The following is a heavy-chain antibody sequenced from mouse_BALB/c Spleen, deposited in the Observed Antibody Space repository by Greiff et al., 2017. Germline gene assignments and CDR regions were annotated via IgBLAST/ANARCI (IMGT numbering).Heavy chain of an antibody. Sequence: VKLMESGPGLVAPSQSLSITCTVSGFSLTGYGVNWVRQPPGKGLEWLGMIWGDGSTDYNSALKSRLSISKDNSKSQVFLKMNSLQTDDTARYYCARLRLPYYYAMDYWGQGTSVTVSS. CDR1: GFSLTGYG. D-gene: IGHD1-2*01. V-gene: IGHV2-6-7*01. J-gene: IGHJ4*01. CDR3: ARLRLPYYYAMDY. CDR2: IWGDGST.